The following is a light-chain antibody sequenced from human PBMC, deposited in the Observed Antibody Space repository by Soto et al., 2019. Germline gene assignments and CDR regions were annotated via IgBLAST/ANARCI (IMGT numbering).Light chain of an antibody. Sequence: EIVLTQSPVTLSLFPGERATLSCRASQNVGSYLAWYQQKPGQAPGLLIYDGSNRAPGNPARFSDSQFGREFTLAISSHEPEDFAVYHCQQRALWAGTFGQGTKLE. CDR2: DGS. V-gene: IGKV3-11*02. CDR3: QQRALWAGT. CDR1: QNVGSY. J-gene: IGKJ2*01.